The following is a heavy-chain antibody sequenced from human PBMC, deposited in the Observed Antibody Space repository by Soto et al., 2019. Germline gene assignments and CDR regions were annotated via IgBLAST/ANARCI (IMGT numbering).Heavy chain of an antibody. CDR1: GFRFKSFV. D-gene: IGHD3-16*01. J-gene: IGHJ4*02. CDR3: ARWGTTGGFDL. V-gene: IGHV3-30*19. CDR2: TSYDGNNK. Sequence: QLQLVESGGGVVQPGTSLRLSCAASGFRFKSFVMHWVRQAPGKGLDWVAFTSYDGNNKDYGDSVKGRFTVSRDNSQNTLHLQMDFLRPEDTARYYCARWGTTGGFDLWGQGTLVSVSS.